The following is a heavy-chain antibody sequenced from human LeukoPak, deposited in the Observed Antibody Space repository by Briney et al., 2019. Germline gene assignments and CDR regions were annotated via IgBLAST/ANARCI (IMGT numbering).Heavy chain of an antibody. V-gene: IGHV4-34*01. J-gene: IGHJ4*02. Sequence: SETLSLTCAVFSGSFSGYYCSWIRQLPGKGLEWIGDINQSGSTNYNPSLQSRVTISVDTSKNHCSLKLSSVTAADTAVYYCARGHSFYDFWSGYLYFDSWGQGTLVTVSS. CDR1: SGSFSGYY. D-gene: IGHD3-3*01. CDR3: ARGHSFYDFWSGYLYFDS. CDR2: INQSGST.